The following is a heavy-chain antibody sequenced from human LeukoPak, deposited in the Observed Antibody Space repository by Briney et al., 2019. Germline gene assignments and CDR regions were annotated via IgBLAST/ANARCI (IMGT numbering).Heavy chain of an antibody. CDR2: IIPIFGTA. V-gene: IGHV1-69*06. D-gene: IGHD4-17*01. CDR3: ASIAVTTDYYYYGMDV. CDR1: GGTFSSYA. J-gene: IGHJ6*04. Sequence: SVKVSCKASGGTFSSYAISWVRQAPGQGLEWMGGIIPIFGTANYAQKFQGRVTITADKSTSTAYMELSSLRSEDTAVYYCASIAVTTDYYYYGMDVWGKGTTVTVSS.